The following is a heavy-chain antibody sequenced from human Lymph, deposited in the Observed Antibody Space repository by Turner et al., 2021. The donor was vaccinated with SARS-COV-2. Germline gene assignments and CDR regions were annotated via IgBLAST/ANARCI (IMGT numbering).Heavy chain of an antibody. CDR2: ISYDGSNK. CDR3: ARDVGAALDY. V-gene: IGHV3-30-3*01. CDR1: GFTFSSYA. J-gene: IGHJ4*02. Sequence: QVQLVEYGGGVVQPGRSLRRSCAASGFTFSSYAMHWVRQAPGKGLERVAIISYDGSNKYSADSVKGRITISKDNSKNTLYLQMNSLRAEDTAVYYCARDVGAALDYWGQGTLVTVSS. D-gene: IGHD6-25*01.